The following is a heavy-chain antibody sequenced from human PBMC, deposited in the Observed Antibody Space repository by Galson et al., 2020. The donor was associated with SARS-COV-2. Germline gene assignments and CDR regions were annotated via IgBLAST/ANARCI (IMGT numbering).Heavy chain of an antibody. CDR2: INPNSGGT. Sequence: ASVKVSCNASGYTFTGYYMHWVRQAPGQGLEWMGWINPNSGGTNYAQKFQGRVTMTRDTSISTAYMELSRLRSDDTAVYYCARGYGDYEDYYYYYYGMDVWGQGTTVTVSS. D-gene: IGHD4-17*01. J-gene: IGHJ6*02. V-gene: IGHV1-2*02. CDR3: ARGYGDYEDYYYYYYGMDV. CDR1: GYTFTGYY.